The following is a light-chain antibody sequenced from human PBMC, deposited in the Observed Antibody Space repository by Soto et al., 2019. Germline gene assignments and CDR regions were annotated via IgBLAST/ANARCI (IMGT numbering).Light chain of an antibody. J-gene: IGKJ2*01. CDR1: QSIAYY. V-gene: IGKV1-39*01. CDR3: HQSSISPMYT. CDR2: GAS. Sequence: DIQMTQSPSSLYASVGDRLTITCRASQSIAYYVNWFQQKPGKAPKLLIYGASTLQSGVPSRFRGGGSGTDFTLTISSLQPEDLATYFCHQSSISPMYTFG.